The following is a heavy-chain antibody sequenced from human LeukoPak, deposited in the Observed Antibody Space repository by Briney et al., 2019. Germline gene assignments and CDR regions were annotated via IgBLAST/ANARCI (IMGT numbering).Heavy chain of an antibody. V-gene: IGHV4-59*01. CDR2: GHHSESP. D-gene: IGHD1-7*01. Sequence: SQTLSLTCTVSIGSIGNDYWSWLRQSPGKGLEWIAYGHHSESPNYNPSLKSRVTISVDRSNNRFSLQLSSVTAADTAVYYCARENKGTVHDSTAAFHYWGQGTLVTVSS. J-gene: IGHJ4*02. CDR1: IGSIGNDY. CDR3: ARENKGTVHDSTAAFHY.